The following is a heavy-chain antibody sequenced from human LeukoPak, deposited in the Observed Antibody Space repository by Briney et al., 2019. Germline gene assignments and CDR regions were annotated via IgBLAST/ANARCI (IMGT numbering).Heavy chain of an antibody. Sequence: GGPLRLPCTPSDFTFRSYSMPWVPRAPGKGLGWVSSISSSSYYMYYADSVKGRFTISRDDAKKSLYLQMNSLRAEDTAVYYCARGATSHFDHWGQGTLVTVSS. CDR1: DFTFRSYS. J-gene: IGHJ4*02. D-gene: IGHD5-24*01. V-gene: IGHV3-21*01. CDR2: ISSSSYYM. CDR3: ARGATSHFDH.